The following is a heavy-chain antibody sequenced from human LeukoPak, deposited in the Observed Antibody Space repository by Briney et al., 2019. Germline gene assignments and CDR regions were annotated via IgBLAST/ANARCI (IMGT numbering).Heavy chain of an antibody. Sequence: ASVKVSCKASGYTLTNYAIHWVRQAPGQRLEWMGWFNSDTGNTEYSQKFQGRVTISRDTSANTAYMELNRLRPEVTAVFYCVRGGPNKSGWTLDYWGQGTLVTVSS. J-gene: IGHJ4*02. D-gene: IGHD6-19*01. V-gene: IGHV1-3*01. CDR3: VRGGPNKSGWTLDY. CDR2: FNSDTGNT. CDR1: GYTLTNYA.